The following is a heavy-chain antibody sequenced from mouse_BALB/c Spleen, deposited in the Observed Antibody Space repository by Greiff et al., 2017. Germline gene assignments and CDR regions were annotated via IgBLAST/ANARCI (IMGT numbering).Heavy chain of an antibody. V-gene: IGHV5-9-4*01. CDR3: ARRLLTDAMDY. Sequence: EVQLVESGGGLVKPGGSLKLSCAASGFTFSSYAMSWVRQSPEKRLEWVAEISSGGSYTYYPDTVTGRFTISRDTAKNTLYLEMSSLRSEDTAMYYCARRLLTDAMDYWGQGTSVTVSS. CDR1: GFTFSSYA. D-gene: IGHD1-1*01. CDR2: ISSGGSYT. J-gene: IGHJ4*01.